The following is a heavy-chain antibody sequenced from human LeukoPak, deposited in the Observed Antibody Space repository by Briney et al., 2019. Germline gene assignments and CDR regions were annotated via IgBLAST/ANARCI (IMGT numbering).Heavy chain of an antibody. Sequence: SVKVSCKASGGTFSSYAISWVRQAPGQGLEWMGRIIPILGIANYAQKFQGRVTITADKSTSTAYMELSSLRSEDTAVYYCARVAEMGNWFDPWGQGTLVTVSS. CDR1: GGTFSSYA. D-gene: IGHD5-24*01. V-gene: IGHV1-69*04. CDR3: ARVAEMGNWFDP. CDR2: IIPILGIA. J-gene: IGHJ5*02.